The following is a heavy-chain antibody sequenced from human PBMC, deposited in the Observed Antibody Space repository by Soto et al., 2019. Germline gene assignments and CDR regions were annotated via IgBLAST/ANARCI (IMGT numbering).Heavy chain of an antibody. CDR1: GGSFSGYS. CDR2: INHSGSM. D-gene: IGHD3-3*01. Sequence: PSETLSLTCAVYGGSFSGYSWTWIRQPPGKGLEWIGEINHSGSMNYNPSLKSRVTISVDTSKNQFSLKLTSVTAADTAVYYCARGPMFGWFDPWGQGTLVTVS. V-gene: IGHV4-34*01. CDR3: ARGPMFGWFDP. J-gene: IGHJ5*02.